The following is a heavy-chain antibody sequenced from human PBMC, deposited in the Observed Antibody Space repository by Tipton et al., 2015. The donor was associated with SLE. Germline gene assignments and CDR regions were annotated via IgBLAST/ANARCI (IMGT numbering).Heavy chain of an antibody. V-gene: IGHV4-39*01. Sequence: TLSLTCTVSGGSISSSNYFLGWIRQPPGKGLEWGGGIFYSGSTYYNSSLKSRVTLSVDTSSNQFSLKLSSLTAADTAVYYCARRSRFYNYFDYWGQGSLRTGAS. J-gene: IGHJ4*02. D-gene: IGHD3-10*01. CDR2: IFYSGST. CDR1: GGSISSSNYF. CDR3: ARRSRFYNYFDY.